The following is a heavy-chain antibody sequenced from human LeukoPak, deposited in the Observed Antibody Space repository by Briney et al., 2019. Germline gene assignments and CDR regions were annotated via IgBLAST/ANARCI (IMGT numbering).Heavy chain of an antibody. V-gene: IGHV3-23*01. CDR3: AQGYLSGWYPH. Sequence: GGSLRLSCTVSGFSVSNSGMSWVRQAPGKGLELISAISVDGETALYADSVKGRFIISRDNSKNTLYLQMSSLRAEDRAVYHCAQGYLSGWYPHWGQGSLVSVSS. CDR2: ISVDGETA. J-gene: IGHJ4*02. CDR1: GFSVSNSG. D-gene: IGHD6-19*01.